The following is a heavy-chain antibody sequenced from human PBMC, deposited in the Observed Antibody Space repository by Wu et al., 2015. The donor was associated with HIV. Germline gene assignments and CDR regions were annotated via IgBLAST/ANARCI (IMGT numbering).Heavy chain of an antibody. CDR1: GGSINSNY. D-gene: IGHD4/OR15-4a*01. CDR2: IFSSGVF. Sequence: QVQLQESGPGLVKPSETLSLTCTVSGGSINSNYWSWIRQSPGKALEWIGHIFSSGVFNYTPSLKSRVAMSLDTSKNQFSLNLTSVTAADSAIYFCAAVRVTFYYAADGSAEGGFHIWGPGRKVTVSS. J-gene: IGHJ3*02. V-gene: IGHV4-59*03. CDR3: AAVRVTFYYAADGSAEGGFHI.